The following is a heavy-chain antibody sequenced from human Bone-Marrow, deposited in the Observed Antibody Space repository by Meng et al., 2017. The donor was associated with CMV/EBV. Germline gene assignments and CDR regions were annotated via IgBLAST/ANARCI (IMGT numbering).Heavy chain of an antibody. CDR2: ISRSGTNT. V-gene: IGHV3-48*04. Sequence: GESLKISCAASGFIFSDYNMNWVRQAPGKGLEWIAYISRSGTNTFYSDSVRGRLTISRDNAKNSLFLQTDSLRAEDTAVYYCARDRLRNFDYWGRGILVTFSS. D-gene: IGHD1-14*01. J-gene: IGHJ4*02. CDR3: ARDRLRNFDY. CDR1: GFIFSDYN.